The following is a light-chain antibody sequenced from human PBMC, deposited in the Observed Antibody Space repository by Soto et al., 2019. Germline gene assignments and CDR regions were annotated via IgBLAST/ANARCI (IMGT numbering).Light chain of an antibody. J-gene: IGKJ4*01. Sequence: DSQMTQSPTSLSASVGDRVTITCRARQSINTYLNWYQQKPGKAPTLLIYSTSSLQSGVPSRFSGSGSGTDVTLTISNLQPEDVATYFCQQSYITPLTFGGGTKVEIK. CDR2: STS. CDR1: QSINTY. CDR3: QQSYITPLT. V-gene: IGKV1-39*01.